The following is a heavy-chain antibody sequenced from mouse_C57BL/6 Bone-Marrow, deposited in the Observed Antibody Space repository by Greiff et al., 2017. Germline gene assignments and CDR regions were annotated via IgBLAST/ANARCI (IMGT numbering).Heavy chain of an antibody. CDR1: GYSFTGYY. Sequence: EVQLQQSGPELVKPGASVKISCKASGYSFTGYYMNWVKQSPEKSLEWIGEINPSTGGTTYNQKFKAKATLTVDKSSSTAYMQLKSLTSEDSAVYYCARIRGYYVDYWGQGTTLTVSS. V-gene: IGHV1-42*01. CDR2: INPSTGGT. CDR3: ARIRGYYVDY. J-gene: IGHJ2*01.